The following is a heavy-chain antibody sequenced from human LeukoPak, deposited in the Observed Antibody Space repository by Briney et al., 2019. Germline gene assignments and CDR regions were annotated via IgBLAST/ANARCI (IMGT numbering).Heavy chain of an antibody. D-gene: IGHD6-6*01. V-gene: IGHV4-39*07. CDR3: ASFPIPEYSSSNDY. J-gene: IGHJ4*02. Sequence: PSETLSLTCTVSGGSISSSSYYWGWIRQPPGKGLEWIGSIYYSGSTNYNPSLKSRVTISVDTSKNQFSLKLSSVTAADTAVYYCASFPIPEYSSSNDYWGQGTLVTVSS. CDR1: GGSISSSSYY. CDR2: IYYSGST.